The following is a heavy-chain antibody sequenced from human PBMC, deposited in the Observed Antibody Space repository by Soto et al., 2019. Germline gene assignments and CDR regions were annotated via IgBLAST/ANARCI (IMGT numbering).Heavy chain of an antibody. D-gene: IGHD3-9*01. CDR3: AREDDPTGHYSWFDP. V-gene: IGHV1-69*01. CDR2: FVPVFRSA. Sequence: HVQLVQSGAEVKKPGSSVKVSCKASGGTFNTFTFVWVRQAPGHGLEWMGGFVPVFRSANIAQKFRGRLTITTDESTSTAYMELSDLRSDDSAVYFCAREDDPTGHYSWFDPWGQGTLVIVSS. J-gene: IGHJ5*02. CDR1: GGTFNTFT.